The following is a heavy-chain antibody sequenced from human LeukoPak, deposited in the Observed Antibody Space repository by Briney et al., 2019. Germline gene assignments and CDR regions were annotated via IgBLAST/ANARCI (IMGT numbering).Heavy chain of an antibody. CDR3: ARDLLTGQISLGFDY. CDR1: GFTFNDYS. J-gene: IGHJ4*02. V-gene: IGHV3-48*01. Sequence: GGSLRLSCVASGFTFNDYSMNWVRQAPGKGLEWVSYISSSSSTRYYADSVKGRFTISRDNAKNSLYLQMNSLRAEDTAVYYCARDLLTGQISLGFDYWGQGTLVTVSS. CDR2: ISSSSSTR. D-gene: IGHD3-9*01.